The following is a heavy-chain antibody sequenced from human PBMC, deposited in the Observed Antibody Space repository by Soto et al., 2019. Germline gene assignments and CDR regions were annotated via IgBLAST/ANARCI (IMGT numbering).Heavy chain of an antibody. Sequence: PSETLSLTCTVSGDSIRSYYWSWIRQPPGKGLEWIGYMYHSGSTYYNPSLKSRVTISIDRSKNQFSLKLSSVTAADTAVYYCARGERRRNLYSTGWYKWFDPWGQGTLVTVSS. V-gene: IGHV4-59*12. J-gene: IGHJ5*02. CDR1: GDSIRSYY. CDR2: MYHSGST. D-gene: IGHD6-19*01. CDR3: ARGERRRNLYSTGWYKWFDP.